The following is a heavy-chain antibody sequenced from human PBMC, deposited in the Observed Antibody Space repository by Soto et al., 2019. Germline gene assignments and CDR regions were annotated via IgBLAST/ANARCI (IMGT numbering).Heavy chain of an antibody. V-gene: IGHV3-30-3*01. CDR3: ARDGATYYDILTGYYINYYGMDV. CDR2: ISYDGSNK. Sequence: SLRLSCAASGFTFSSYAMHWVRQAPGKGLEWVAVISYDGSNKYYADSVKGRFTISRDNSKNTLYLQMNSLRAEDTAVYYCARDGATYYDILTGYYINYYGMDVWGQGTTVTVSS. J-gene: IGHJ6*02. CDR1: GFTFSSYA. D-gene: IGHD3-9*01.